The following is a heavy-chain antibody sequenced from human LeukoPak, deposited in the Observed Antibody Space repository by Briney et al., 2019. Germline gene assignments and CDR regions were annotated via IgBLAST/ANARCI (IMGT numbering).Heavy chain of an antibody. CDR3: AKDMGGGYDANFDY. CDR1: GFTFSSYA. V-gene: IGHV3-23*01. Sequence: GGSLRLSCAASGFTFSSYAMSWVRQAPGKGLEWVSAISGSGGSTYTADSVKGRFTISRDNSKNTLYLQMNSLRAEDTAVYYCAKDMGGGYDANFDYWGQGTLVTVSS. J-gene: IGHJ4*02. CDR2: ISGSGGST. D-gene: IGHD5-12*01.